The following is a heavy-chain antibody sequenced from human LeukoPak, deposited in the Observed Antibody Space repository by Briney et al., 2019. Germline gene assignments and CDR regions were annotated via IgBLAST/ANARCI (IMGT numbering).Heavy chain of an antibody. CDR2: IWYDGSSQ. V-gene: IGHV3-33*08. J-gene: IGHJ2*01. D-gene: IGHD5-24*01. CDR1: GFTFSSYS. CDR3: ARDGDGYNYWYFDL. Sequence: PGGSLRLSCAASGFTFSSYSMNWVRQAPGKGLEWVAVIWYDGSSQYYADSVKTRFTISRDNSNNTLYLQMNSLRAEDTAVYYCARDGDGYNYWYFDLWGRGTLVTVSS.